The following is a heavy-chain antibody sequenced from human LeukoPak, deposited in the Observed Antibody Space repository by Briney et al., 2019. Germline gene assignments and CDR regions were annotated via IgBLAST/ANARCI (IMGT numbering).Heavy chain of an antibody. V-gene: IGHV3-23*01. CDR1: GFTFSGYA. D-gene: IGHD6-13*01. CDR2: ISGSGGST. Sequence: GGSLRLSCAVSGFTFSGYAMSWVRQAPGKGLEWVSTISGSGGSTYYADSVKGRFTISRDNSKNTLYLQMNSLRAEDTAVYYCAKDLGPYSSSWYDYWGQGTLVTVSS. J-gene: IGHJ4*02. CDR3: AKDLGPYSSSWYDY.